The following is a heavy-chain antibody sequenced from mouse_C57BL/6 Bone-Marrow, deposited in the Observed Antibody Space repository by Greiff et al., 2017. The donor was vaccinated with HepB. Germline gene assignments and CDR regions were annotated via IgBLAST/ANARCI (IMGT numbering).Heavy chain of an antibody. J-gene: IGHJ2*01. CDR3: ARLSYSTLDY. D-gene: IGHD2-5*01. Sequence: EVQLVESGGGLVKPGGSLKLSCAASGFTFSDYGMHWVRQAPETGLEWVAYTSSVSSTSYYADTVKGRFTISRDKAKNTLFLQMTSLRSEATAMFYCARLSYSTLDYWGQGTTLTVSS. CDR1: GFTFSDYG. V-gene: IGHV5-17*01. CDR2: TSSVSSTS.